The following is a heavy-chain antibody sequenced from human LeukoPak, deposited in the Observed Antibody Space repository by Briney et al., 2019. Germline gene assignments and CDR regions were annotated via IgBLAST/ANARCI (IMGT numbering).Heavy chain of an antibody. CDR1: GGSFSGYY. CDR2: INHSGST. V-gene: IGHV4-34*01. CDR3: AIYVDTAMVGSSDY. D-gene: IGHD5-18*01. Sequence: SETLSRTCAVYGGSFSGYYWSWIRQPPGKGLEWIGEINHSGSTNYNPSLKSRVTISVDTSKNQFSLKLSSVTAADTAVYYCAIYVDTAMVGSSDYWGQGTLVTVSS. J-gene: IGHJ4*02.